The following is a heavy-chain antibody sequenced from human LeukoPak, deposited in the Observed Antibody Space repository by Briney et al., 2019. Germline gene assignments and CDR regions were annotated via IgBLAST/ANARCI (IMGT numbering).Heavy chain of an antibody. CDR3: AKVPTPGYFSGNWFDP. J-gene: IGHJ5*02. CDR1: GFTFSSYG. V-gene: IGHV3-30*18. CDR2: ISYDGSNK. Sequence: PGGSLRLSCAASGFTFSSYGMHWVRQAPGKGREWVAVISYDGSNKYYADSVKGRFTISRDNSKNTLYLQMNSLRAEDTAVYYCAKVPTPGYFSGNWFDPWGQGTLVTVSS. D-gene: IGHD2-15*01.